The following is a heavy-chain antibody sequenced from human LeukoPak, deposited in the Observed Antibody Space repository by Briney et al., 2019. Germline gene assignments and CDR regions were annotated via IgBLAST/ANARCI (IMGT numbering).Heavy chain of an antibody. D-gene: IGHD6-13*01. CDR1: GFTFDDYA. CDR3: AKDVSSSWGLWFDP. J-gene: IGHJ5*02. V-gene: IGHV3-9*01. Sequence: GRSLRLSCAASGFTFDDYAMHWVRQAPGKGLEWVSGISWNSGSIGYADSVKGRFTISRDNAKNPLYLQMNSLRAEDTALYYCAKDVSSSWGLWFDPWGQGTLVTVSS. CDR2: ISWNSGSI.